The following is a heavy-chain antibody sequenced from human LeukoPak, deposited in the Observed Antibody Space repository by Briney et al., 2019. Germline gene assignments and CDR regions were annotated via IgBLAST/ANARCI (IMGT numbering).Heavy chain of an antibody. CDR3: ARDPGRYYDTSGYYSLDY. CDR2: ISTSSSYI. J-gene: IGHJ4*02. CDR1: GFTFSSYS. V-gene: IGHV3-21*01. Sequence: GGSLRLSCAASGFTFSSYSMNWVRRAPGKGLEWVSSISTSSSYIYYADSVKGRFTISRDNAKNSLYLQMNSLRAEDTAVYYCARDPGRYYDTSGYYSLDYWGQGTLVTVSS. D-gene: IGHD3-22*01.